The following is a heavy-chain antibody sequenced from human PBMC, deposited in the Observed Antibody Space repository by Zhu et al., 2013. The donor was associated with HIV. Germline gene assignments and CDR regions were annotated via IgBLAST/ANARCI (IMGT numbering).Heavy chain of an antibody. D-gene: IGHD5-18*01. CDR3: VRGGYRWAFDI. CDR1: GDTLSELS. Sequence: QVQLVQSGTEVKKPGASVKVSCKVSGDTLSELSMHWVRQAPGKGLEWMGGFNPEDGEMIYSQKFQGRVTITMTSSISTVFMELSSLRTDDTAVYYCVRGGYRWAFDIWGQGTVVIVSS. CDR2: FNPEDGEM. J-gene: IGHJ3*02. V-gene: IGHV1-24*01.